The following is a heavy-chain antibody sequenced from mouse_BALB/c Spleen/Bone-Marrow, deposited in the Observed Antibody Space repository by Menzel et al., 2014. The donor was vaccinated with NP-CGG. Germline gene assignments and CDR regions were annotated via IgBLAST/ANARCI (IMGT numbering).Heavy chain of an antibody. CDR1: GFTFSSFG. V-gene: IGHV5-17*02. CDR3: ARKGAMITHYYAMDY. Sequence: EVQLVESGGGLVQPGGSRKLSCAASGFTFSSFGMHWVRQAPEKGLEWVAYISNGSSPIYYADTVKGRFTISRDNPKXTLFLQMTSLRSEDTAIYYCARKGAMITHYYAMDYWGQGTSVTVSS. D-gene: IGHD2-4*01. J-gene: IGHJ4*01. CDR2: ISNGSSPI.